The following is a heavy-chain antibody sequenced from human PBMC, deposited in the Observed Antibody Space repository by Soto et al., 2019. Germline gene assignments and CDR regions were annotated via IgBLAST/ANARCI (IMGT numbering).Heavy chain of an antibody. CDR1: GFTFGDYA. D-gene: IGHD6-6*01. V-gene: IGHV3-49*03. CDR2: IRSKAYGGTT. Sequence: GGSLRLSCTASGFTFGDYAMSWFRQAPGKGLEWVGFIRSKAYGGTTEYAASVKGRFTISRDDSKSIAYLQMNSLKTEDTAVYYCTRDLSIAALQYYFDYWGQGTLVTVSS. J-gene: IGHJ4*02. CDR3: TRDLSIAALQYYFDY.